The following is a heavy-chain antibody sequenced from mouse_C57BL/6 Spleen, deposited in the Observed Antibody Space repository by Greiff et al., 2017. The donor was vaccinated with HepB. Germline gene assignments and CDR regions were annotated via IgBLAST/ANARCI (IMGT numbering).Heavy chain of an antibody. D-gene: IGHD1-1*01. V-gene: IGHV1-69*01. J-gene: IGHJ3*01. Sequence: QVQLQQPGAELVMPGASVKLSCKASGYTFTSYWMHWVKQRPGQGLEWIGEIDPSDSYTNYNQKFKGKSTLTVDKSSSTAYMQLSSLTSEDSAVYYCARSDITTVEGFAYWGQGTLVTVSA. CDR3: ARSDITTVEGFAY. CDR2: IDPSDSYT. CDR1: GYTFTSYW.